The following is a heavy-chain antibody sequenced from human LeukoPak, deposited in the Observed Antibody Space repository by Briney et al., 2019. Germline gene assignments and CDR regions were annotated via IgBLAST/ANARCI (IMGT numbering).Heavy chain of an antibody. Sequence: SETLSLTCTVSGGSISSGDYYWTWIRQPAGKGLEWIGRIYTSGSTNYNPSLKSRVTISVDKSKNQFSLKLSSVTAADTAVYYCARVSLTGYYNFDYWGQGTLVTVSS. V-gene: IGHV4-61*02. CDR1: GGSISSGDYY. CDR3: ARVSLTGYYNFDY. CDR2: IYTSGST. D-gene: IGHD3-9*01. J-gene: IGHJ4*02.